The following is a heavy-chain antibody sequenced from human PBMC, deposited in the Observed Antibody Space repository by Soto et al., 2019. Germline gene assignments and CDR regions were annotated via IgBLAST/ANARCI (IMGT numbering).Heavy chain of an antibody. J-gene: IGHJ4*02. CDR3: AKGLLNGRWYAAD. CDR2: ITTNGHT. D-gene: IGHD6-13*01. CDR1: GFTFSNCV. Sequence: EVHLLESGGVLVQPGESLRLSCETSGFTFSNCVMTWVRQPPGKRLERVSVITTNGHTDYADSVKGRFTISRDNSKNTVYLQMNRLRAEDTAVYYCAKGLLNGRWYAADWGQGTLVTVSS. V-gene: IGHV3-23*01.